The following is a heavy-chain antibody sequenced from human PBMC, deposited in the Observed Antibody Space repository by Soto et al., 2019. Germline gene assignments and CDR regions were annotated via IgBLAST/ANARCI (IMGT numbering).Heavy chain of an antibody. V-gene: IGHV3-23*01. CDR3: AQALWSSGYYTPYFQH. CDR2: ISGSGDIT. Sequence: PGGSLRLSCAASGFIFSNYVMDWVRQAPGKGLEWVSVISGSGDITYYADSVKGRFIISRDNSKNTLYLQMNSLRADDTAVYYCAQALWSSGYYTPYFQHWGQGTLVTVSS. D-gene: IGHD3-22*01. J-gene: IGHJ1*01. CDR1: GFIFSNYV.